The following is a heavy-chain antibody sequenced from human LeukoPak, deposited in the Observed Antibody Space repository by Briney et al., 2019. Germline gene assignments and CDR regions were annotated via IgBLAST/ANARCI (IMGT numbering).Heavy chain of an antibody. CDR1: GFTFSDYY. J-gene: IGHJ4*02. Sequence: GGSLRLSCAASGFTFSDYYMSWIRQAPGRGRGWVSYISSSGSTIYYADSVKGRFTISRDNAKNSLYLQMNSLRAEDTAVYYCARDESEYAVAGTSFDYWGQGTLVTVSS. V-gene: IGHV3-11*01. CDR2: ISSSGSTI. D-gene: IGHD6-19*01. CDR3: ARDESEYAVAGTSFDY.